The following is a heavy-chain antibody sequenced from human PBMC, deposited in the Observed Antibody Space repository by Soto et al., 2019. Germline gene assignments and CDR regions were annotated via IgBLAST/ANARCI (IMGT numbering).Heavy chain of an antibody. D-gene: IGHD6-25*01. Sequence: PGGSLRLSCAASGFTFSNYWMHWVRQAPGKGLVWVSRIKGDGSITDYADSVKGRFTISRDNARNTVYLQMNSLGAGDTGLYYCARGAAGYYYMDVWGRGTTVTVSS. CDR2: IKGDGSIT. J-gene: IGHJ6*03. CDR3: ARGAAGYYYMDV. CDR1: GFTFSNYW. V-gene: IGHV3-74*01.